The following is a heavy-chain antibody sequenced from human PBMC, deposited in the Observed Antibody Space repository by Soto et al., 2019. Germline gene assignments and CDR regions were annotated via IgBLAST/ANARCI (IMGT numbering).Heavy chain of an antibody. D-gene: IGHD6-19*01. J-gene: IGHJ6*02. V-gene: IGHV5-51*01. Sequence: GESLKISCKGSGYSFTSYWIGWVRQMPGKGLEWMGIIYPGDSDTRYSPSFQGQVTISADKSVSTAYLQWSSLKASDTAMYYCARRIGSGWSYYYYGMGVWGQGTTVTVSS. CDR3: ARRIGSGWSYYYYGMGV. CDR2: IYPGDSDT. CDR1: GYSFTSYW.